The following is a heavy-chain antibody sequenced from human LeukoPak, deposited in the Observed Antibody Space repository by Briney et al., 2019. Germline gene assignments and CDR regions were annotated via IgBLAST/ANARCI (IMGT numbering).Heavy chain of an antibody. V-gene: IGHV3-48*01. J-gene: IGHJ5*02. Sequence: GGSLRLSCGASGLTFSSYSMNWVRQAPGKGLEWVSYISSDSGTIYQADSVKGRFTISRDNAKNSLYLQMNSLRAEDTAVYHCARAAQPGFDPWGQGTLVIVSS. CDR3: ARAAQPGFDP. CDR2: ISSDSGTI. CDR1: GLTFSSYS. D-gene: IGHD1-14*01.